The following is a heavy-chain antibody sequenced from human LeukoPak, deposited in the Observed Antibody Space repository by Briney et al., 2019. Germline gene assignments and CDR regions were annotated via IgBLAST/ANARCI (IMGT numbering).Heavy chain of an antibody. D-gene: IGHD3-10*01. Sequence: GGSLRLSCAASGYMFSEYYMSWIRQTPEKGLEWLSYISHSGSTIYYADSVKGRFTISRDNAKNSLYLQMDNLRAEDTGLYYCATYGSGSGTFFDSWGQGTLVTVSS. V-gene: IGHV3-11*04. CDR3: ATYGSGSGTFFDS. CDR2: ISHSGSTI. CDR1: GYMFSEYY. J-gene: IGHJ4*01.